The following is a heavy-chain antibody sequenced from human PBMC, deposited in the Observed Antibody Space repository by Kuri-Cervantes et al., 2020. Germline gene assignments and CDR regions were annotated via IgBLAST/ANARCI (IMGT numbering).Heavy chain of an antibody. CDR1: GYTLTELS. CDR3: ARDRGLLLLWFGESGNYYGMDV. J-gene: IGHJ6*02. D-gene: IGHD3-10*01. Sequence: ASVKVSCKVSGYTLTELSMHWVRQAPGKGLEWMGGFDPEDGETIYAQKFQGRVTMTEDTSTDTAYMELSSLRSEDTAVYYCARDRGLLLLWFGESGNYYGMDVWGQGTTVTVSS. CDR2: FDPEDGET. V-gene: IGHV1-24*01.